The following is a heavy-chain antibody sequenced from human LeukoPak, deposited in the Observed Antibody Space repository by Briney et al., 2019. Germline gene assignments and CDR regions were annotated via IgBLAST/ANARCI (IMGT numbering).Heavy chain of an antibody. V-gene: IGHV1-8*01. CDR2: MKPNSGNT. Sequence: ASVKVSCKASGYTFTNYDINWVRQATGQGLEWMGYMKPNSGNTGYAQKFQGRVTMTRDTSISTAYMELSSLTSEDTAVYYCATELRWKDHWGQVTLVTVSS. CDR1: GYTFTNYD. J-gene: IGHJ4*02. D-gene: IGHD4-23*01. CDR3: ATELRWKDH.